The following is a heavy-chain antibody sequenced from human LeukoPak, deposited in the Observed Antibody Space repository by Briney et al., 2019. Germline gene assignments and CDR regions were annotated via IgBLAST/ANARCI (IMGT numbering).Heavy chain of an antibody. J-gene: IGHJ4*02. V-gene: IGHV4-59*01. CDR1: GASTSSYY. D-gene: IGHD6-19*01. CDR3: ARDYDSSGWYDY. CDR2: IYYSGNT. Sequence: SETLSLICTASGASTSSYYWSWIRQPPGKGLEWIGHIYYSGNTNYNPSLKSRVTISVDTSKNQFSLKLSSVTAADTAVYYCARDYDSSGWYDYWGQGTLVTVSS.